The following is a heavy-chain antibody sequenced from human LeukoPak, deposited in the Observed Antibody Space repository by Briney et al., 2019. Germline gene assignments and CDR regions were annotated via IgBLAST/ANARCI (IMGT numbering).Heavy chain of an antibody. CDR3: ARGMTNSGYNYGYYYYYMDV. Sequence: ASVKVSCKASGYTFTSYGISWVRQAPGQGLEWMGWISAYNGNTNYAQNFQGRVTMTTDTSTTTVYVELRSLRSDDTAVYYCARGMTNSGYNYGYYYYYMDVWGKGTTLTVSS. J-gene: IGHJ6*03. CDR2: ISAYNGNT. V-gene: IGHV1-18*01. D-gene: IGHD5-18*01. CDR1: GYTFTSYG.